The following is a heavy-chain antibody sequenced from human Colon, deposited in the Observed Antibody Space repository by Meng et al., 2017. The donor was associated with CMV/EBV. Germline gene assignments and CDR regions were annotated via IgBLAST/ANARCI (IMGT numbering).Heavy chain of an antibody. CDR3: VRDKSNRLDF. J-gene: IGHJ4*02. D-gene: IGHD1-14*01. CDR2: IYYKGGNGGT. Sequence: QVQQQGSGPELPKLSEALTLSCIVYGGSIIGYYWNWIRHSPGKGLEWIGYIYYKGGNGGTYYNPSLKSRVTMSVDTSKNQFSLKMTSVTAADTAVYYCVRDKSNRLDFWGQGTLVTSPQ. CDR1: GGSIIGYY. V-gene: IGHV4-59*01.